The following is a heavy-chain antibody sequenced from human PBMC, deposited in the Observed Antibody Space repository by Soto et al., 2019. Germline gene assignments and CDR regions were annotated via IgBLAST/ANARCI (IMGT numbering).Heavy chain of an antibody. CDR1: GGSITSSY. CDR3: VRYDRINMKPYSPEGFHI. Sequence: PSETLSLTCTVSGGSITSSYWSWIRRPPGKGLEWIAYIYDTGISGYTPSTSYNPSLKSQVTMSVDTSKSQFSLKLTSVTAADTAVYYCVRYDRINMKPYSPEGFHIWGQGTMVTVSS. J-gene: IGHJ3*02. CDR2: IYDTGISGYTPST. V-gene: IGHV4-59*01. D-gene: IGHD3-3*02.